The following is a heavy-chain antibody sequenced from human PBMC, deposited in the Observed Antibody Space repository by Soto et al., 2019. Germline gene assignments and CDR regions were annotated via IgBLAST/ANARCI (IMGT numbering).Heavy chain of an antibody. D-gene: IGHD6-13*01. CDR1: GGSVSSGSYY. Sequence: PSETLSLTCTLSGGSVSSGSYYWSWIRQPPGKGLEWIGYIYYSGSTNYNPSLKSRVTISVDTCKNQFSLKLSSVTAADTAVYYCARDSYFCVQQQPVQVCYGMDVWGQGTTVTVSS. V-gene: IGHV4-61*01. J-gene: IGHJ6*02. CDR2: IYYSGST. CDR3: ARDSYFCVQQQPVQVCYGMDV.